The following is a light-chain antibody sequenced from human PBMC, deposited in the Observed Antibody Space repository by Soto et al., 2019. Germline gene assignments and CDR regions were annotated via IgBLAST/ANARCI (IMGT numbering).Light chain of an antibody. Sequence: HSVLTQPRSVSGSPGQSVTISCTGTSSDVGGYNYVSWYQHHPAKAPKVIIYDVSKRPSGVPDRFSASKSGNTASLTISGLQAEDEADYYCCSYAGSNPWWLFGGGTKLTVL. CDR3: CSYAGSNPWWL. CDR2: DVS. CDR1: SSDVGGYNY. V-gene: IGLV2-11*01. J-gene: IGLJ3*02.